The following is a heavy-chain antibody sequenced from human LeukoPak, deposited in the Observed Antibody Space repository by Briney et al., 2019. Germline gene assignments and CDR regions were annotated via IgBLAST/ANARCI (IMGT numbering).Heavy chain of an antibody. V-gene: IGHV4-34*01. CDR2: INHSGST. Sequence: SETLSLTCAVYGGSFSGYYWSWIRQPPGKGREWIGEINHSGSTNYNPSLKSRVTISVDTPKNQFSLKLSSVTAADTAVYYCARVKRRAYYGSGSYYNNDRYYFDYWGQGTLVTVSS. CDR1: GGSFSGYY. D-gene: IGHD3-10*01. J-gene: IGHJ4*02. CDR3: ARVKRRAYYGSGSYYNNDRYYFDY.